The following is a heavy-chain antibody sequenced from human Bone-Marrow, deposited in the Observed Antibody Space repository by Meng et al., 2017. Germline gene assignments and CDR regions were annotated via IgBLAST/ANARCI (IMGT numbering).Heavy chain of an antibody. Sequence: QVQLQESGPGLVKPSPTLSLTCTVSGGSISSGGYYWSWIRQHPGKGLEWIGYIYYSGSTYYNPSLKSLVTISVDTSKNQFSLKLSSVTAADTAVYYCARAIATRPDVFDYWGQGTLVTVFS. CDR1: GGSISSGGYY. D-gene: IGHD6-6*01. CDR3: ARAIATRPDVFDY. CDR2: IYYSGST. V-gene: IGHV4-31*01. J-gene: IGHJ4*02.